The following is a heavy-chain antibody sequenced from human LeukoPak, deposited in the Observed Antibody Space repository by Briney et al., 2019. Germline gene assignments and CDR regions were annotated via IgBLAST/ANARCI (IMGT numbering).Heavy chain of an antibody. CDR3: ARGGGGDGYNTVKAYFDY. CDR2: INHSGST. Sequence: SETLSLTCAVYGGSLSGYYWSWVRQPPGKGLEWIGEINHSGSTNYNPSLKSRVTISVDTSKNQFSLKLSSVTAADTAVYYCARGGGGDGYNTVKAYFDYWGQGTLVTVSS. D-gene: IGHD5-24*01. CDR1: GGSLSGYY. V-gene: IGHV4-34*01. J-gene: IGHJ4*02.